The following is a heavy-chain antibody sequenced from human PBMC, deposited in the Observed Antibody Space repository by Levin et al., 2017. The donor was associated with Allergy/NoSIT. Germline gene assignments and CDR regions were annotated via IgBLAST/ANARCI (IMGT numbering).Heavy chain of an antibody. Sequence: GGSLRLSCAASGFTLGDYAMHWVRQGPGKGLEWVSGISWNSDSIGYADSVKGRFTISRDNAKNSLYLQMNSLRIEDTALYYCAKDKGSCGSTTCFGVWHGMDVWGQGTTVTVSS. J-gene: IGHJ6*02. CDR2: ISWNSDSI. CDR3: AKDKGSCGSTTCFGVWHGMDV. D-gene: IGHD2-2*01. CDR1: GFTLGDYA. V-gene: IGHV3-9*01.